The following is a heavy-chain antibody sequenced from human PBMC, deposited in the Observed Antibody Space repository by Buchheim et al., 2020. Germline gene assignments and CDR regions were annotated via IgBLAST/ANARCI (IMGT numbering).Heavy chain of an antibody. V-gene: IGHV4-59*01. Sequence: QVQLQESGPGLVKPSETLSLTCTVSGGSISSYYWSWIRQPPGKGLEWIGYVYYNGNTNYNPSLQSRVTISVDTSKNQFSLKLTSVTAADTAVYYCTKYGSYFDYWGQGTL. CDR2: VYYNGNT. D-gene: IGHD4-17*01. CDR1: GGSISSYY. J-gene: IGHJ4*02. CDR3: TKYGSYFDY.